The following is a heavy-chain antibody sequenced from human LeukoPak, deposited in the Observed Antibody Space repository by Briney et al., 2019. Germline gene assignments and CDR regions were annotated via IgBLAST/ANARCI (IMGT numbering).Heavy chain of an antibody. CDR3: ALSDYLEHFSRGGRLLVRNAFDI. CDR2: IQDSGST. Sequence: PSETLSLTCTVSGGSIRSQSWSWIRQPPGKGLEWMGDIQDSGSTNYNPALMSRVTISVDMSKNQFSLKLTSVTAADTAVYFCALSDYLEHFSRGGRLLVRNAFDIWGQGTMVTVSA. D-gene: IGHD1/OR15-1a*01. J-gene: IGHJ3*02. CDR1: GGSIRSQS. V-gene: IGHV4-59*11.